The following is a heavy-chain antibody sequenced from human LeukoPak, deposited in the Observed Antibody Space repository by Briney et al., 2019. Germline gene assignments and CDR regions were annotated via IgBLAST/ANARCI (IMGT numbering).Heavy chain of an antibody. CDR3: ARSSNCVDY. Sequence: GGSLRLSCAASGFTFGSYSMNWVRQAPGKGLVWVSRINSDGSGTSYADSVKGRFTISRDNAKNTLYLQMNSLRAEDTAVYYCARSSNCVDYWGQGTLVTVSS. CDR2: INSDGSGT. CDR1: GFTFGSYS. V-gene: IGHV3-74*01. D-gene: IGHD6-13*01. J-gene: IGHJ4*02.